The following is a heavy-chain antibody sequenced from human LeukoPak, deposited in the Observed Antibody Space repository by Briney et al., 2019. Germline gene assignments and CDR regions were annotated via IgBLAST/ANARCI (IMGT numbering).Heavy chain of an antibody. CDR1: GFTFSSYG. Sequence: GGSLRLSCAASGFTFSSYGMHWVRQAPGKGLEWVAFMRYDGNNKYYADSVKGRFTISRDNSKNTLSLQMNSMRAEDTAVYYCARAKITMIVVVPDAFDIWGQGTMVTVS. CDR2: MRYDGNNK. J-gene: IGHJ3*02. V-gene: IGHV3-30*02. D-gene: IGHD3-22*01. CDR3: ARAKITMIVVVPDAFDI.